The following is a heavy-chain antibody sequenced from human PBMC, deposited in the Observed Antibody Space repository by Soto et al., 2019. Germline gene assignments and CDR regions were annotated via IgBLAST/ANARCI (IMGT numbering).Heavy chain of an antibody. CDR2: ISSSSSTI. Sequence: EVPLVESGGGLVQPGGSLRLSCAASGFTFSSYSMNWVRQAPGKGLEWVSYISSSSSTIYYADSVKGRFTISRDNAKNSLYLQMNSLRAEDTAVYYCARDIPPCSSTSCYYAFDIWGQGTMVTVSS. D-gene: IGHD2-2*01. J-gene: IGHJ3*02. CDR1: GFTFSSYS. V-gene: IGHV3-48*01. CDR3: ARDIPPCSSTSCYYAFDI.